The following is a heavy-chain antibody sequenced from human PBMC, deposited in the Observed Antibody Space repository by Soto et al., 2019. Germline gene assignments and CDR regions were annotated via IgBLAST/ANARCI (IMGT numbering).Heavy chain of an antibody. V-gene: IGHV1-46*01. J-gene: IGHJ5*02. CDR1: GYTFTSYY. D-gene: IGHD2-15*01. CDR2: INPSGGST. CDR3: ARDSTMRFEYCSVGSRYSDWFDA. Sequence: ASVKVSCKASGYTFTSYYMHWVRQAPGQGLEWMGIINPSGGSTSYAQKFQGRVTMTRDTSTSTVYMELSSLRSEDTAVYYCARDSTMRFEYCSVGSRYSDWFDAWGQGTLVTVSS.